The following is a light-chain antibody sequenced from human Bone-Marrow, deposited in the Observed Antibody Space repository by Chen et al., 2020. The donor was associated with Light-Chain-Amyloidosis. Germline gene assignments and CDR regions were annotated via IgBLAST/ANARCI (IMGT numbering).Light chain of an antibody. CDR1: SSDV. V-gene: IGLV2-14*03. Sequence: QYALTQPASVSGSPGQSITVSCTGASSDVSWYQQHPGKAPKLVIYDVINRPSGVSSRFSGSKSGNTATLTITGLQDEDEADYFGSSSATSNTWVFGGGTKLTVL. CDR2: DVI. J-gene: IGLJ3*02. CDR3: SSSATSNTWV.